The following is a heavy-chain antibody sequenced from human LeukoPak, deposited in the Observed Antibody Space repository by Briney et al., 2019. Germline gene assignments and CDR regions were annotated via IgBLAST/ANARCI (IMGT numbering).Heavy chain of an antibody. Sequence: SETLSLTCSVSGDSIRSSSYYWGWIRQPPGKGLEWIGNIYYSGSTYYNPSLKSRVTISVDTSKNQFSLKLSSVTAADTAVYYCASLPGVNGDYNFYYYYYMDVWGKGTTVTVSS. J-gene: IGHJ6*03. CDR3: ASLPGVNGDYNFYYYYYMDV. CDR1: GDSIRSSSYY. CDR2: IYYSGST. D-gene: IGHD4-17*01. V-gene: IGHV4-39*07.